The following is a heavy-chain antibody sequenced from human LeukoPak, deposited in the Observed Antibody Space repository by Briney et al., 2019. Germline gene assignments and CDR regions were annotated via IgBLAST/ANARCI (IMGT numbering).Heavy chain of an antibody. CDR1: GFPFSTYA. CDR2: ISGSGSTT. D-gene: IGHD6-19*01. V-gene: IGHV3-23*01. Sequence: GESLRLSCAASGFPFSTYAMSWVRQAPGKGLEWGSTISGSGSTTYYADSVKGRFTISRDNSKNTLYLQMNSLRAEDTAVYYCAKDTAAVAGLFDYWGQGTLVTVSS. CDR3: AKDTAAVAGLFDY. J-gene: IGHJ4*02.